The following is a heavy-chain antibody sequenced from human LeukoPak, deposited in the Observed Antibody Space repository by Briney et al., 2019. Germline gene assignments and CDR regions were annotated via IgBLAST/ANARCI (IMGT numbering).Heavy chain of an antibody. CDR3: VRGDRVIDY. V-gene: IGHV3-11*05. CDR2: ISSSGSYT. CDR1: GFTFSDYY. J-gene: IGHJ4*02. D-gene: IGHD1-14*01. Sequence: GGSLRLSCAASGFTFSDYYMSWIRQAPGKGLEWVSHISSSGSYTIHADSVKGRFTMSRDNAENSLYLQMNSLRAEDTAVYYCVRGDRVIDYWGQGTLVTVSS.